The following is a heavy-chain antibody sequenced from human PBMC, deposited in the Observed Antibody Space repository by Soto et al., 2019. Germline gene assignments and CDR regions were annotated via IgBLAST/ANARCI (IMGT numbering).Heavy chain of an antibody. CDR1: GGSISSGGYY. J-gene: IGHJ5*02. CDR3: ARVRGNQLLGWFDP. Sequence: SETLSLTCTVSGGSISSGGYYWSWIRQHPGKGLEWIGYIYHSGTTYYNPSLKSRTISVDTSKNQFSLKLTSVTAADTAVYYCARVRGNQLLGWFDPWGQGTLVTVSS. D-gene: IGHD2-2*01. V-gene: IGHV4-31*03. CDR2: IYHSGTT.